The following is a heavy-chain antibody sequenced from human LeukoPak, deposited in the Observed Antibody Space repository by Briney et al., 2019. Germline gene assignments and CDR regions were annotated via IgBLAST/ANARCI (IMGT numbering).Heavy chain of an antibody. V-gene: IGHV3-15*01. CDR2: IKTETAGGAT. CDR1: GFTFSNAW. Sequence: GGSLRLSCAASGFTFSNAWMNWVRQAPGEGLEWVGRIKTETAGGATDYAAPVKGRFAISRDDSKNTVYLQMNSLKSEDSAVYYCTTNDAFDIWGQGTMVTVSS. J-gene: IGHJ3*02. CDR3: TTNDAFDI.